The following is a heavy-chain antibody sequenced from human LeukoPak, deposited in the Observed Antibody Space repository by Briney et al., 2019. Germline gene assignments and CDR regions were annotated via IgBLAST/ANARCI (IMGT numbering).Heavy chain of an antibody. CDR2: ISSSGSTI. D-gene: IGHD3-10*01. CDR1: GFTFSSYE. Sequence: GGSLRLSCAAPGFTFSSYEMNWVRQAPRKGLEWVSHISSSGSTIYCADSVKGRFTISRDNAKNSLYLQMNSLRAEDTAVYYCARLSSYYYGSGSYLGSWFDPWGQGTLVTVSS. J-gene: IGHJ5*02. V-gene: IGHV3-48*03. CDR3: ARLSSYYYGSGSYLGSWFDP.